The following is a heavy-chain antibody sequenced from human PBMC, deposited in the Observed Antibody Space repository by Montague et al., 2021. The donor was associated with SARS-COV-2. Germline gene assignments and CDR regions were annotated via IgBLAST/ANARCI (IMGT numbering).Heavy chain of an antibody. Sequence: SETLSLTCTVSGGSISSYYCSWIRQPPGPGLELVWYIYYSRSTNSNPSLTRRVTISVDTSKYQFSLELSSVTAADTAVYYCARGSGWMGDAFDIWGQGTMVTVSS. D-gene: IGHD6-19*01. J-gene: IGHJ3*02. CDR1: GGSISSYY. V-gene: IGHV4-59*01. CDR3: ARGSGWMGDAFDI. CDR2: IYYSRST.